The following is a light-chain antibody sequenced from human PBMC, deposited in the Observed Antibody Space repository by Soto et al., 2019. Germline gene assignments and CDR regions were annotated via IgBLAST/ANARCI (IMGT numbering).Light chain of an antibody. CDR2: GAS. CDR3: QQYNNWPPL. CDR1: QSVGSN. Sequence: EIVMTQSPATLSVSPVERSTLSCRASQSVGSNLAWYQQKPGQAPRLLIFGASTRATGIPARFSGSGSGTDFTLTISSLQSEDFAVYYCQQYNNWPPLFGQGTRLEIK. J-gene: IGKJ5*01. V-gene: IGKV3-15*01.